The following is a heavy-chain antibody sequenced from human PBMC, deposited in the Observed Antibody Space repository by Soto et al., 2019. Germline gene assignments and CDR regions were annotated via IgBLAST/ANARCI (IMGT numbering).Heavy chain of an antibody. J-gene: IGHJ4*02. CDR2: LNPNTGNS. CDR3: ARRAETNGWNGFGADKYYFDF. D-gene: IGHD1-1*01. CDR1: GYTFTSYD. Sequence: ASVKVSCKASGYTFTSYDIYWVRQATGQGLEWMAWLNPNTGNSGYAQKFQGRITVTSDTSINTVHMELSSLRSEDTAVYYCARRAETNGWNGFGADKYYFDFWGQGTLVTVSS. V-gene: IGHV1-8*01.